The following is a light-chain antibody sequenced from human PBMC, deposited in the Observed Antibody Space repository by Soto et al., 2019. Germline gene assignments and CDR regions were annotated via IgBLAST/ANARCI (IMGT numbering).Light chain of an antibody. Sequence: EMVLRQSPGTLSLSPGERANLSCRASQSVSSSYLAWYQQKPGQAPRLLIYGASSRATGIPDRFSGSGSGTDFTLTISRLEPEDFAVYYCQQYGSSPRTFGQGTKVDIK. CDR3: QQYGSSPRT. CDR1: QSVSSSY. V-gene: IGKV3-20*01. CDR2: GAS. J-gene: IGKJ1*01.